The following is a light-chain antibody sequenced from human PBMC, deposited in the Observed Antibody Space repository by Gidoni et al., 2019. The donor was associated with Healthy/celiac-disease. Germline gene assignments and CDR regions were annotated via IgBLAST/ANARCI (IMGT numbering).Light chain of an antibody. V-gene: IGKV3-20*01. Sequence: EIVLTQSPGTPSLSPGERATLSCRASQSVSSSYLAWYQQNPGQAPRLLIYGASSRATGIPDRFSGSGSRTDFTLTISRLEPEDFAVYYCQRYGSSPTFGGGTKVEIK. J-gene: IGKJ4*01. CDR3: QRYGSSPT. CDR1: QSVSSSY. CDR2: GAS.